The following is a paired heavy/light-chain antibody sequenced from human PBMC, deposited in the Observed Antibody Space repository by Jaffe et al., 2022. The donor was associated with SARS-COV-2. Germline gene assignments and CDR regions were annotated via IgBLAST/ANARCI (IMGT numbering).Heavy chain of an antibody. Sequence: QVQLVESGGGVVQPGRSLRLSCAASRFTFSSYVMHWVRQAPGKGLEWVAVISYDGSNKYYADSVKGRFTISRDNSKNTLYLQMNSLRAEDTAVYYCARETGYCNIGVCYSFDYWGQGTLVTVSS. V-gene: IGHV3-30-3*01. CDR2: ISYDGSNK. D-gene: IGHD2-8*01. J-gene: IGHJ4*02. CDR1: RFTFSSYV. CDR3: ARETGYCNIGVCYSFDY.
Light chain of an antibody. CDR1: QSTSSY. Sequence: DIQMTQSPSSLSASVGDRVTITCRASQSTSSYLNWYQQKPGKAPKLLIYAASSLQSGVPSRFGGSGSGTDFTLTISSLQPEDFATYYCQQSSSTPYSFGQGTKLEIK. V-gene: IGKV1-39*01. CDR2: AAS. CDR3: QQSSSTPYS. J-gene: IGKJ2*03.